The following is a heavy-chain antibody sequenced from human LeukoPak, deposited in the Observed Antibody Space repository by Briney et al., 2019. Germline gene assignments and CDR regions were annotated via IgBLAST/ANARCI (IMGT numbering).Heavy chain of an antibody. CDR3: ARDYYQLPSDY. Sequence: ASVKVSCKASGGTFSSYAISWVRQAPGQGLEWMGWISAYNGNTNYAQKLQGRVTMTTDTSTSTAYMELRSLRSDDTAVYYCARDYYQLPSDYWGQGTLVTVSS. D-gene: IGHD2-2*01. J-gene: IGHJ4*02. CDR2: ISAYNGNT. V-gene: IGHV1-18*01. CDR1: GGTFSSYA.